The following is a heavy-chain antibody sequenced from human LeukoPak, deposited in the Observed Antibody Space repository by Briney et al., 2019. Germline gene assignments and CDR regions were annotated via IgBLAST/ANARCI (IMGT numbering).Heavy chain of an antibody. V-gene: IGHV3-30-3*01. Sequence: GGSLRLSCAASGFTFSSCAMHWVRQAPGKGLEWVAVISYDGSNKYYADSVKGRFTISRDNSKNTLYLQMNSLRAEDTAVYYCARDRYGSGNYGMDVWGQGTTVTVSS. J-gene: IGHJ6*02. CDR2: ISYDGSNK. D-gene: IGHD3-10*01. CDR3: ARDRYGSGNYGMDV. CDR1: GFTFSSCA.